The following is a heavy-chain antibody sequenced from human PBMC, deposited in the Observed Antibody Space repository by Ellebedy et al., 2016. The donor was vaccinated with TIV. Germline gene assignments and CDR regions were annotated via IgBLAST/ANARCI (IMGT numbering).Heavy chain of an antibody. CDR2: IWYDGSNK. CDR3: ARDLRDYYDSSGPDDDY. V-gene: IGHV3-33*01. D-gene: IGHD3-22*01. J-gene: IGHJ4*02. Sequence: GESLKISCAASGFTFSSYGMHWVRQAPGKGLEWVAVIWYDGSNKYYADSVKGRFTISRDNSKNTLYLQMNSLRAEDTAVYYCARDLRDYYDSSGPDDDYWGQGTLVTVSS. CDR1: GFTFSSYG.